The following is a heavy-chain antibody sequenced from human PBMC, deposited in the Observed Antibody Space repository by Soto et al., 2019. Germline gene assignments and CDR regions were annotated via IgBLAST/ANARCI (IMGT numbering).Heavy chain of an antibody. V-gene: IGHV3-33*01. D-gene: IGHD2-2*01. CDR1: GFTFSSYG. Sequence: HLGGSLRLSCAAPGFTFSSYGMHWVRQAPGKGLEWVAVIWYDGSNKYYADSVKGRFTISRDNSKNTLYLQMNSLRAEDTAVYYCMGVVPAASLVYWGQGTLVTVSS. J-gene: IGHJ4*02. CDR3: MGVVPAASLVY. CDR2: IWYDGSNK.